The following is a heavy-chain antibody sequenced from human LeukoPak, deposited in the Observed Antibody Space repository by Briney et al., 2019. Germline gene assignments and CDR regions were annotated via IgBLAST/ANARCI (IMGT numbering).Heavy chain of an antibody. D-gene: IGHD6-13*01. CDR1: GFTFSIYA. CDR3: AILPGYSSGWYEVNY. J-gene: IGHJ4*02. Sequence: GGSLRLSCAASGFTFSIYAMSWVRQAPGKGLEWVSAISGSGGSTYYADSVKGRFTISRDNSRNTLYLQMNSPRAEDTAVYYCAILPGYSSGWYEVNYWGQGTLVTVSS. V-gene: IGHV3-23*01. CDR2: ISGSGGST.